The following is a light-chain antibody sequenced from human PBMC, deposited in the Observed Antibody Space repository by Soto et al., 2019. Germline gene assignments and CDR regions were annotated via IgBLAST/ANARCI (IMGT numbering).Light chain of an antibody. J-gene: IGLJ2*01. CDR2: VGTGGIVG. V-gene: IGLV9-49*01. Sequence: QSVLTQPPSASASLGASVTLTCTLSSGYSNYKVDWYQQRPGKGPRFVMRVGTGGIVGSKGDGIPDRFSVLGSGLNRYLTIKNIQEVDESDYHCGADHGSGSNFVSHVVFGGGTKLTVL. CDR1: SGYSNYK. CDR3: GADHGSGSNFVSHVV.